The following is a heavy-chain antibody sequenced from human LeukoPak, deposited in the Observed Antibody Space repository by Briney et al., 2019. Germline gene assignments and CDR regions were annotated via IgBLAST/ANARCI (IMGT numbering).Heavy chain of an antibody. CDR3: ARSNKFDP. CDR2: INHSGST. CDR1: GGSFSGYY. V-gene: IGHV4-34*01. J-gene: IGHJ5*02. Sequence: SETLSLTCAVYGGSFSGYYWSWIRQPPGKGLEWTGEINHSGSTNYNPSLKSRVTISVDTSKTQFSLKLSSVTAADTAVYYCARSNKFDPWGQGTLVTVSS.